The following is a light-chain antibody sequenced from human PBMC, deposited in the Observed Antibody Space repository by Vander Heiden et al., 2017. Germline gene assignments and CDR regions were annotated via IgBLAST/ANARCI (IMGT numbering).Light chain of an antibody. Sequence: QAVVTQESSLTVSPGGTVTLTCGSSTGAVTSGLYPYWFQQKPGHGPRTLFYDVSKRHPWTPARFSGSLLGGKAALTLSGAQPEDEADYYCLLNYPSLGTVIFGGGTKLTVL. V-gene: IGLV7-46*01. CDR1: TGAVTSGLY. J-gene: IGLJ2*01. CDR2: DVS. CDR3: LLNYPSLGTVI.